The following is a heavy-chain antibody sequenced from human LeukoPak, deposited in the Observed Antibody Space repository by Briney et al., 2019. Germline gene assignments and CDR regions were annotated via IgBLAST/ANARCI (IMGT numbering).Heavy chain of an antibody. Sequence: PGGSLRLSCAASGFTFSNYTMNWVRQAPGKGLVWVSSIGSSSRYIYYADSVQGRFSISRDNAKNSLYLQMNSLGAEDTAVYYCARGGPGVRRNYYYYMDVWGKGTTVTVSS. CDR2: IGSSSRYI. V-gene: IGHV3-21*01. CDR3: ARGGPGVRRNYYYYMDV. D-gene: IGHD3-10*01. CDR1: GFTFSNYT. J-gene: IGHJ6*03.